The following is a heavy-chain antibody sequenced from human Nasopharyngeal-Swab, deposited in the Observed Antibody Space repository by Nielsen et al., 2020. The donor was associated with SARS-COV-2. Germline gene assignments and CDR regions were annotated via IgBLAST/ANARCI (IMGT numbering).Heavy chain of an antibody. D-gene: IGHD3-3*01. CDR2: ISSSSSTK. CDR1: GFTFSNYS. V-gene: IGHV3-48*04. CDR3: ARALFGVVIIPPHYGMDV. J-gene: IGHJ6*02. Sequence: GGSLRLSCAASGFTFSNYSMNWVRQAPGKGLEWVSYISSSSSTKYYADSVKGRFTISRDNAKNSLYLQMNSLRAEDTAVYYCARALFGVVIIPPHYGMDVWGQGTTVTVSS.